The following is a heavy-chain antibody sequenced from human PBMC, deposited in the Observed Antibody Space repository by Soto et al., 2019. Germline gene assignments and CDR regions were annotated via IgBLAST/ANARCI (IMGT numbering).Heavy chain of an antibody. CDR2: IKGKTDGGTT. D-gene: IGHD2-8*01. V-gene: IGHV3-15*01. Sequence: GGSLRLSCAASGFTFSNAWVSWVRQAPGKGLEWVGRIKGKTDGGTTDYAAPVKGRFTISRDDSKNTLYLQMNSLKTEDTAIYYCTTPHGRNAFDIWGQGTMVTVSS. CDR3: TTPHGRNAFDI. J-gene: IGHJ3*02. CDR1: GFTFSNAW.